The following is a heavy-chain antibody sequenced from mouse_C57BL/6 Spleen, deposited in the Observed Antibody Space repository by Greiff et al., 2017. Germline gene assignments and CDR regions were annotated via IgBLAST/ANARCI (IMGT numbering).Heavy chain of an antibody. J-gene: IGHJ1*03. D-gene: IGHD1-1*01. CDR2: INPGSGGT. Sequence: VQLQESGAELVRPGTSVKVSCKASGYAFTNYLIEWVKQRPGQGLEWIGVINPGSGGTNYNEKFKGKATLTADKSSSTAYMQLSSLTSEDSAVYFCARDYYGTGYFDVWGTGTTVTVSS. V-gene: IGHV1-54*01. CDR3: ARDYYGTGYFDV. CDR1: GYAFTNYL.